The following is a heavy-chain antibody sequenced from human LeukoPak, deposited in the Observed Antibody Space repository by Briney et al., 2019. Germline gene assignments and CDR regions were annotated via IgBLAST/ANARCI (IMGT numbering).Heavy chain of an antibody. CDR1: GGSFSGYY. CDR3: ARNTHSGYDSLDY. D-gene: IGHD5-12*01. V-gene: IGHV4-34*01. CDR2: INHSGST. J-gene: IGHJ4*02. Sequence: PAETLSLTCAVYGGSFSGYYWSWIRQPPGKGLEWIGEINHSGSTNYNTSLKSRVTISVDTSKNQFSVKLSSVTAADTAVYYCARNTHSGYDSLDYWGQGTLVTVSS.